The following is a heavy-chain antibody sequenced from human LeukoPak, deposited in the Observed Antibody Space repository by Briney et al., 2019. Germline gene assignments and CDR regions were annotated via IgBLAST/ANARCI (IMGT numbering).Heavy chain of an antibody. CDR2: TYYRSKWYN. Sequence: SQTLSLTRAFSGDSLSSNSAAWAWPRQSPSRGLEWLGMTYYRSKWYNNYGVSVKSRITITPDTSKNQFSLQLNSVTPEDTAVYYCARMVAVAHHFDYWGQGTLVTVSS. V-gene: IGHV6-1*01. D-gene: IGHD6-19*01. J-gene: IGHJ4*02. CDR3: ARMVAVAHHFDY. CDR1: GDSLSSNSAA.